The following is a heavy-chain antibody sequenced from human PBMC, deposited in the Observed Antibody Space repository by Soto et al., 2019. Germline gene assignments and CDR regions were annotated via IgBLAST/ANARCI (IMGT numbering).Heavy chain of an antibody. CDR3: ARDLGLLKSMFDY. CDR1: GFSFNSFN. CDR2: ISVSGDNI. J-gene: IGHJ4*02. V-gene: IGHV3-21*01. D-gene: IGHD2-8*01. Sequence: GGSLRLSCLASGFSFNSFNMNWVRRAPGRGLEWVASISVSGDNIYYGDSMQGRFTISRDNSKRSVFLDLNSLRVEDTAVYYCARDLGLLKSMFDYWGQGTLVTVSS.